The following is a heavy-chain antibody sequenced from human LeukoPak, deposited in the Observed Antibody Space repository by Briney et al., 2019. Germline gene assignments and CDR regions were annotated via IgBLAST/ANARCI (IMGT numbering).Heavy chain of an antibody. D-gene: IGHD4-17*01. V-gene: IGHV3-7*01. CDR1: EFTSSSYW. Sequence: GSALILSCAASEFTSSSYWMSWVRQAPRKRLEWVANIKQDGGQIYYLESVKGRFTVSRDNAKNSLYLQMNSLRAEETAVYYCARLGARQMLEYWGQGTLVTVSS. CDR3: ARLGARQMLEY. J-gene: IGHJ4*02. CDR2: IKQDGGQI.